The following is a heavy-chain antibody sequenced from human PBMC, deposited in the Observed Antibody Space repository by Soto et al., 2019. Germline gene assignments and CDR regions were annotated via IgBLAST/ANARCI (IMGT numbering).Heavy chain of an antibody. CDR2: IYSDGRT. V-gene: IGHV3-53*01. CDR3: ARGYNWLDP. Sequence: PGGSLRLSCAASGFTVSSNYMTWVRQAPGKGLEWVSVIYSDGRTYYVDSVKGRFTMSRDNSKNTVYLQMNSLRAEDTAVYYCARGYNWLDPWGQGTLVTVSS. CDR1: GFTVSSNY. J-gene: IGHJ5*02.